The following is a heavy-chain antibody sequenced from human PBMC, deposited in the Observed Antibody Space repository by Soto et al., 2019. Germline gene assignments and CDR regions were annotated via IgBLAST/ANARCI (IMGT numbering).Heavy chain of an antibody. CDR2: ISNSGSTI. V-gene: IGHV3-11*01. CDR3: ARGYRSPTY. CDR1: GFTFVDNY. D-gene: IGHD1-20*01. Sequence: QVQLVESGGDLVRPGGSLRLSCAASGFTFVDNYMSWIRQAPGKGLEWVSYISNSGSTIYYADSVKGRFTISRDNAKNSLYLQMISLRAEDTAVYYCARGYRSPTYWGQGTLVTVSS. J-gene: IGHJ4*02.